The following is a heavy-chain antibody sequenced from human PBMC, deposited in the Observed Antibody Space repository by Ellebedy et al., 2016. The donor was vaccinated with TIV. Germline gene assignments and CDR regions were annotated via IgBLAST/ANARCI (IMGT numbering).Heavy chain of an antibody. J-gene: IGHJ4*02. D-gene: IGHD6-13*01. CDR2: TYYRSKWYN. V-gene: IGHV6-1*01. CDR1: GDSVPNNNAA. CDR3: SRSGGSSWYGNFFDY. Sequence: SQTLSLTCAISGDSVPNNNAAWNWIRQSTSRGLEWLGRTYYRSKWYNDYAVSVKRRITIKPDTSKNQFSLQLNSVTPEDTAVYYCSRSGGSSWYGNFFDYWGQGTLVTVSS.